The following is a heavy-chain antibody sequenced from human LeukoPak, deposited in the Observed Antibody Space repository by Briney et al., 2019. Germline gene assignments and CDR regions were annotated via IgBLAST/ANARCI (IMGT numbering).Heavy chain of an antibody. Sequence: AGGSLRLSCAASGFTFSSYEMIGVRQAPGRGVVWVSYISSSGSTIYYADSVKGRFTISRDNAKNSLYLQMNSLRAEDTAVYYCARIGYSYGFPQYFDYWGQGTLVTVSS. V-gene: IGHV3-48*03. D-gene: IGHD5-18*01. CDR2: ISSSGSTI. CDR3: ARIGYSYGFPQYFDY. CDR1: GFTFSSYE. J-gene: IGHJ4*02.